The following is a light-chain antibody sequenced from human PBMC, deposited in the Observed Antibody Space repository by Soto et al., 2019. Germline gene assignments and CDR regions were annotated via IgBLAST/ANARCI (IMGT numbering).Light chain of an antibody. Sequence: QSVLTQPPSASGAPGQRVTISCSGSSSNIGSYAVNWYQQLPGTAPKLLIYSNNQRSSGVPDRFSGSKSGTSASLAISGLQSEDEADYYCAAWDDSLNGGVFGGGTQLTVL. CDR1: SSNIGSYA. J-gene: IGLJ7*01. CDR2: SNN. CDR3: AAWDDSLNGGV. V-gene: IGLV1-44*01.